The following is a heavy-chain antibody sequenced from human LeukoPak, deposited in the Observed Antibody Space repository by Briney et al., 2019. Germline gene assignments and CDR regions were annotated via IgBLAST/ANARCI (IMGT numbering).Heavy chain of an antibody. D-gene: IGHD3-22*01. CDR3: AKDRGAYYYDSSGYYRYFDY. J-gene: IGHJ4*02. V-gene: IGHV3-23*01. CDR2: ISGSGGST. Sequence: PGGSLRLSCAASGFTFSSYAMSWVRQAPGKGLEWVSAISGSGGSTYYADSVKGRFTISRDNSKNTLYLQMNSLRAEDTAVYYCAKDRGAYYYDSSGYYRYFDYWGQGTLVTVSS. CDR1: GFTFSSYA.